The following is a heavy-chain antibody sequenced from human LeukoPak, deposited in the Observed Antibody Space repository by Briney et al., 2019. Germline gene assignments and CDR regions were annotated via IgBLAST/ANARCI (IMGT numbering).Heavy chain of an antibody. CDR2: IKAKAHGGTI. J-gene: IGHJ5*02. Sequence: GGSLRLSCAASGFTFINAWMAWVRQAPGKGLEWVGRIKAKAHGGTIEYAAPVKGRFTISRDDSKNTLYLQMNSLKTEDTALYFCTTSYSGNSWYDWFGPWGQRTLVTVSS. D-gene: IGHD6-13*01. CDR3: TTSYSGNSWYDWFGP. V-gene: IGHV3-15*01. CDR1: GFTFINAW.